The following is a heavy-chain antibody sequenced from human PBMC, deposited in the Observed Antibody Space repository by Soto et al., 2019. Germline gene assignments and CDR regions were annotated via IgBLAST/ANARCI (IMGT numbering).Heavy chain of an antibody. D-gene: IGHD1-26*01. V-gene: IGHV4-30-4*01. Sequence: QVQLQESGPGLVKPSQTLSLTCTVSGDSINSGEHYWSWIRQPPGKGLEWIGYIYYYGSPYYNPSLKSRLTMSVESSKNQYSLRLTSVTAADTAVYYCVWDRVRGSKPYAGFDPWGQGILVTVSS. CDR3: VWDRVRGSKPYAGFDP. CDR2: IYYYGSP. CDR1: GDSINSGEHY. J-gene: IGHJ5*02.